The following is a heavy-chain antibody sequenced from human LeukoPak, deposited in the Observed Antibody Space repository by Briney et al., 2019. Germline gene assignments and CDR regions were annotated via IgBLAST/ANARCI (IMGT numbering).Heavy chain of an antibody. CDR3: TRRIMRHDY. Sequence: SQTLSLTSAVSGVSFNNYYWSCVRQTPGKGLDWIGEINHSGYIDVSPSLKSRVTLSIDTSRYQYSLILRSVTVADTGIYYCTRRIMRHDYWGQGTLVTVSS. D-gene: IGHD3-16*01. V-gene: IGHV4-34*01. CDR1: GVSFNNYY. J-gene: IGHJ4*02. CDR2: INHSGYI.